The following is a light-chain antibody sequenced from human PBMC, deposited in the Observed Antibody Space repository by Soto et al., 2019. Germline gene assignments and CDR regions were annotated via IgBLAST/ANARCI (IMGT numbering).Light chain of an antibody. V-gene: IGKV3-20*01. J-gene: IGKJ2*01. CDR2: GVF. CDR1: QGVTSNH. CDR3: QHYDGSPRT. Sequence: NVLTQSPGTVSLSPGERATLSCRSSQGVTSNHLAWYQQKPGQAPRLLIYGVFNRATGIPDRFSGSGSGTDFTLTITRLEPEDSAVYFCQHYDGSPRTFGHGTKLESK.